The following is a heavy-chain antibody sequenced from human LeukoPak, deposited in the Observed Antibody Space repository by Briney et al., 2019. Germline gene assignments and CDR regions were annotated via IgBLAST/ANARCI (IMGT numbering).Heavy chain of an antibody. Sequence: GGSLRLSCAASGFTFDDYAMHWVRQAPGKGLEWVSGISWNSGSIVYADSVKGRFTISRDNAKNSLYLQMNSLRAEDMALYYCAKDSSSCFACGGPRYSDLWGRGTLVTVSS. CDR3: AKDSSSCFACGGPRYSDL. D-gene: IGHD6-13*01. J-gene: IGHJ2*01. CDR2: ISWNSGSI. V-gene: IGHV3-9*03. CDR1: GFTFDDYA.